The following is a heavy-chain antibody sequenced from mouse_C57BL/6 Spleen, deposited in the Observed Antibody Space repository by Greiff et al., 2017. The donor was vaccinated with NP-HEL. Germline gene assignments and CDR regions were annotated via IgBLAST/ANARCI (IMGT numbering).Heavy chain of an antibody. CDR2: ISYDGSN. CDR1: GYSITSGYY. D-gene: IGHD3-3*01. J-gene: IGHJ1*03. Sequence: EVKLMESGPGLVKPSQSLSLTCSVTGYSITSGYYWNWIRQFPGNKLEWMGYISYDGSNNYNPSLKNRISITRDTSKNQFFLKLNSVTTEDTATYYCARDRGTAYWYFDVWGTGTTVTVSS. CDR3: ARDRGTAYWYFDV. V-gene: IGHV3-6*01.